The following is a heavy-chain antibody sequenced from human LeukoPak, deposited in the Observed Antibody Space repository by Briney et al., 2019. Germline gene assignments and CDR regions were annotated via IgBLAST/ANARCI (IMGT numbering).Heavy chain of an antibody. CDR3: ARPVTGIAAAGTRTIYYYYGMDV. V-gene: IGHV3-48*01. CDR1: GFTFSSYS. D-gene: IGHD6-13*01. Sequence: GRSLRLSCAASGFTFSSYSMNWVRQATGKGLEWVSDISSSSSTIYYADSVKGRSTISRDNAKNSLYLQMNSLRAEDTAVYYCARPVTGIAAAGTRTIYYYYGMDVWGQGTTVTVSS. CDR2: ISSSSSTI. J-gene: IGHJ6*02.